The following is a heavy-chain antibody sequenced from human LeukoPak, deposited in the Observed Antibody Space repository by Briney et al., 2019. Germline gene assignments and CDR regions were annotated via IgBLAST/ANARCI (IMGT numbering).Heavy chain of an antibody. V-gene: IGHV4-61*02. Sequence: PAQTLSLTCTVSGGSISSGSYYWSWIRQPAGKGLEWIGRIYTSGSTNYNPSLKSRVTISVDTSKNPFSLKLSSVTAGDTAVYSCAREVNILEAGFDYWGQGTLVTVSS. CDR1: GGSISSGSYY. CDR3: AREVNILEAGFDY. CDR2: IYTSGST. D-gene: IGHD3-3*01. J-gene: IGHJ4*02.